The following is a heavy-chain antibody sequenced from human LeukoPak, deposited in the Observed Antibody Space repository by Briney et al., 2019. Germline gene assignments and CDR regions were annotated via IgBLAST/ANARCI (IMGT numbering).Heavy chain of an antibody. Sequence: ASVKVSCRASGYTFTGCYMHWVRQAPGQGLEWMGWINPNSGGTNYAQKFQGRVTMTRDTSISTAYMELSRLRSDDTAVYYCARSIAAREYYYYYYMDVWGKGTTVTVSS. CDR1: GYTFTGCY. CDR3: ARSIAAREYYYYYYMDV. J-gene: IGHJ6*03. V-gene: IGHV1-2*02. CDR2: INPNSGGT. D-gene: IGHD6-6*01.